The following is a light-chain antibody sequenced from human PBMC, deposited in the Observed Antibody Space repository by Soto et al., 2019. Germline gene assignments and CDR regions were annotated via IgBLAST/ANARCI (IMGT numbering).Light chain of an antibody. CDR1: QSISSW. J-gene: IGKJ1*01. Sequence: DIQMTQSPSTLSASVGDRVTITCRASQSISSWVAWYQQKPGKAPKLLIYKASSLESGVPSRFSGSGSGTEFTLTISSLQPGDFATYYCQQYSSYPWTFGQGTKVEIK. CDR3: QQYSSYPWT. CDR2: KAS. V-gene: IGKV1-5*03.